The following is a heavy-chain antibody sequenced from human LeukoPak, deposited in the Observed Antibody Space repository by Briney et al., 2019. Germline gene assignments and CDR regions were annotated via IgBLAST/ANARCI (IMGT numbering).Heavy chain of an antibody. J-gene: IGHJ4*02. Sequence: ASVKVSCKASGYTFTSYGISWVRQAPGQGLEWMGWISAYNGNTNYAQKLQGRVTMTTDTSTSTAYMELRSLRSDDTAVYYCARDLYYDFWSGYYNYFDYWGQGTLVTVSS. CDR1: GYTFTSYG. CDR2: ISAYNGNT. CDR3: ARDLYYDFWSGYYNYFDY. D-gene: IGHD3-3*01. V-gene: IGHV1-18*01.